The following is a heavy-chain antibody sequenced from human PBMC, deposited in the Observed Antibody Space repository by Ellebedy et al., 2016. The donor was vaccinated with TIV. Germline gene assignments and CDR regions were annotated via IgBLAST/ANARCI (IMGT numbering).Heavy chain of an antibody. CDR1: GGSISSYY. CDR2: IYYSGST. Sequence: SETLSLXCTVSGGSISSYYWSWIRQPPGKGLEWIGYIYYSGSTNYNPSLKSRVTISVDTSKNQFSLKLSSVTAADTAVYYCARVPPYYDILTGYYLGYYGMDVWGQGTTVTVSS. CDR3: ARVPPYYDILTGYYLGYYGMDV. V-gene: IGHV4-59*12. J-gene: IGHJ6*02. D-gene: IGHD3-9*01.